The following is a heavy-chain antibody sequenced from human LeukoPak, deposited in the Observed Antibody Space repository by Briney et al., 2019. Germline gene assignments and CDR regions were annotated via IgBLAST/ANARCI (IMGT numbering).Heavy chain of an antibody. J-gene: IGHJ4*02. V-gene: IGHV3-23*01. CDR2: ISGSGDNT. CDR1: RFTFSSYA. CDR3: AKVFFNSGSYDF. D-gene: IGHD3-10*01. Sequence: GGPLRLSCAASRFTFSSYAMSWVRQAPAKGLEWVSSISGSGDNTYYADSVKGRFTISRDNSKNTLSLQLNSLRADDTAIYYCAKVFFNSGSYDFWGQGTLVTVSS.